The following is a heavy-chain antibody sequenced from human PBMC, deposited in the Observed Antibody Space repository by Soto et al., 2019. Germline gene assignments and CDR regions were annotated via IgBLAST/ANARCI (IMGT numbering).Heavy chain of an antibody. D-gene: IGHD3-22*01. V-gene: IGHV4-39*01. Sequence: SETLSLTCTVSGGSISSSSYYWGWIRQPPGKGLEWIGRIYYSGSTYYNPSLKSQVNISVDTSKNQLSLKLSSVTAADTAVYYCARLVYDSSGYRPGWGQGTLVTVS. CDR3: ARLVYDSSGYRPG. CDR1: GGSISSSSYY. J-gene: IGHJ4*02. CDR2: IYYSGST.